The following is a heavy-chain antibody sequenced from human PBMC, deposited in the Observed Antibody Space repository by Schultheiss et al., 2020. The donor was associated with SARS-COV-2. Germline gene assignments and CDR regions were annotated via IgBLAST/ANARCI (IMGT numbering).Heavy chain of an antibody. CDR2: IYYSGST. CDR3: VRRAPTADN. V-gene: IGHV4-61*01. CDR1: GGSISSGSYY. D-gene: IGHD1-26*01. Sequence: SETLSLTCTVSGGSISSGSYYWSWIRQPPGKGLEWIGYIYYSGSTNYNPSLKSRVTISVDTSKNQFSLKLTSVTAADTAVYFCVRRAPTADNWGQGTLVTVSS. J-gene: IGHJ4*02.